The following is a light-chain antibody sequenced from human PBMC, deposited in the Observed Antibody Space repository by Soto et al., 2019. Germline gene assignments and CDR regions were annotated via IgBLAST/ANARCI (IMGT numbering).Light chain of an antibody. CDR2: AVT. V-gene: IGLV2-8*01. CDR1: RSDIGGYNY. CDR3: SSYAGWVNWV. J-gene: IGLJ3*02. Sequence: QSALTQPPSASGSHGQSVTISCTGTRSDIGGYNYVSWYQQYPGKAPKLIIYAVTERPSGVPDRFSGSQSGNTASLTVSGLQTEDEADYYCSSYAGWVNWVFGGGTKLTVL.